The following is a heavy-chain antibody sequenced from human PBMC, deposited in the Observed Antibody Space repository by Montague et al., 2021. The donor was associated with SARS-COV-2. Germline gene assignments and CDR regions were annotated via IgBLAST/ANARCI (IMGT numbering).Heavy chain of an antibody. V-gene: IGHV4-34*01. D-gene: IGHD2-15*01. J-gene: IGHJ6*02. CDR2: ISHGGGT. CDR1: GGSFSSY. Sequence: SETLSPTCDVYGGSFSSYWSWIRQPPWRGLEWVGQISHGGGTNYXPSLKSRVTISVDTSKNQVSLKLSSVTAADTAVYYCASHCGGGRCYFGMDVWGQGTTVTVSS. CDR3: ASHCGGGRCYFGMDV.